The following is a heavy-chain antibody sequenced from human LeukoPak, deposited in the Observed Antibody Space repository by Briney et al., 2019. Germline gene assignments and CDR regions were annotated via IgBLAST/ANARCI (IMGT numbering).Heavy chain of an antibody. CDR3: TTDLIRFLEWLFNY. V-gene: IGHV3-15*01. CDR1: GFTFSNAW. Sequence: GGSLRLSCAASGFTFSNAWMSWVRQAPGKGLEWVGRIKSKTDGGTTDYAAPVKGRFTISRDDSKNTLYLQMNSLKTEDTAMYYCTTDLIRFLEWLFNYWGQGTLVTVSS. J-gene: IGHJ4*02. CDR2: IKSKTDGGTT. D-gene: IGHD3-3*01.